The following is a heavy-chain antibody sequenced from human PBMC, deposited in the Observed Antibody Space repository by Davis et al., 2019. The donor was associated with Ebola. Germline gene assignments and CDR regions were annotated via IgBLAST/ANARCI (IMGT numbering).Heavy chain of an antibody. CDR1: GFTFSSYW. V-gene: IGHV4-34*01. CDR3: ARVIFSGWYYAFDI. D-gene: IGHD6-13*01. J-gene: IGHJ3*02. CDR2: FAHSGSS. Sequence: ESLKISCAASGFTFSSYWMSWVRQSPGKGLEWIGEFAHSGSSNYNPSLKSRVSILGDTSKNQFSLELTSVTAADTATYYCARVIFSGWYYAFDIWGQGTMVIVSS.